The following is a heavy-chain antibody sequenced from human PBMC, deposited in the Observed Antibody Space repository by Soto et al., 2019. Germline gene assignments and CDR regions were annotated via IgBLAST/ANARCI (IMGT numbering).Heavy chain of an antibody. Sequence: ASVKVSCKASGGTFSSYAISWVRQAPGQGLEWMGGIIPIFGTANYAQKFQGRVTITADESTSTAYMELSSLRSEDTAVYYCEREKVRSIYGMDVWGQGTTVTVSS. J-gene: IGHJ6*02. D-gene: IGHD3-3*01. CDR3: EREKVRSIYGMDV. CDR2: IIPIFGTA. CDR1: GGTFSSYA. V-gene: IGHV1-69*13.